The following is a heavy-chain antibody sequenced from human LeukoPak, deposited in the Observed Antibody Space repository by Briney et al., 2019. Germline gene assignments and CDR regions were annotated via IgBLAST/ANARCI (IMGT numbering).Heavy chain of an antibody. CDR1: GGSISSYY. J-gene: IGHJ2*01. CDR3: ARHGGYDILTGYYNVWYFDL. D-gene: IGHD3-9*01. V-gene: IGHV4-59*08. Sequence: SETLSLTCTVSGGSISSYYWSWIRQPPGKGLEWIGYIYYSGSTNYNPSLKSRVTISVETSKNQFSLKLSSVTAADTAVYYCARHGGYDILTGYYNVWYFDLWGRGTLVTVSS. CDR2: IYYSGST.